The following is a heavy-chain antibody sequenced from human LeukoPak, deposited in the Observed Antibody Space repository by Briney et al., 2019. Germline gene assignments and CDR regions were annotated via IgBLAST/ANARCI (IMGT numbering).Heavy chain of an antibody. Sequence: GRSLRLSCVASGFTFSSYAMHWVRQAPGKGLEWVAVISYDGSNKYYADSVKGRFTISRDNSKNTLYLQMNSLRAEDTAVYYCARVRTPYYFDYWGQGTLVTVSS. CDR2: ISYDGSNK. J-gene: IGHJ4*02. D-gene: IGHD1-14*01. V-gene: IGHV3-30-3*01. CDR3: ARVRTPYYFDY. CDR1: GFTFSSYA.